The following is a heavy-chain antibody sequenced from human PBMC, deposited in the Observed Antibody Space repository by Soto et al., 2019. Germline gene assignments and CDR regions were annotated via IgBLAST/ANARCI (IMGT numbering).Heavy chain of an antibody. CDR3: SRRAPEGFDP. CDR2: INYSGTT. Sequence: SETLSLTCAVSGGSFGSSAYYWGWIRQAPGKGLEWIGSINYSGTTYYNPSLKSRVSISVDTSKNHFSLKLSSVTAADTALYYCSRRAPEGFDPWGQGTLVTVSS. CDR1: GGSFGSSAYY. J-gene: IGHJ5*02. V-gene: IGHV4-39*02.